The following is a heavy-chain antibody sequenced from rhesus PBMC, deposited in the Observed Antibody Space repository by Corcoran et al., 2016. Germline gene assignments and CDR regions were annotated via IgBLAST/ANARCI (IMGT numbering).Heavy chain of an antibody. J-gene: IGHJ4*01. Sequence: QLQLQESGPGLVKPSETLSVPCAVSGGSISSHYWSWIRQPPGKGLEWIGRIYGSGSSTNYNPSLKSRVTLSVDTSKNQLSLKLSSVTAADTAVYYCARRGYYFDYWGQGVLVTVSS. CDR2: IYGSGSST. V-gene: IGHV4-169*01. CDR3: ARRGYYFDY. CDR1: GGSISSHY. D-gene: IGHD3-34*01.